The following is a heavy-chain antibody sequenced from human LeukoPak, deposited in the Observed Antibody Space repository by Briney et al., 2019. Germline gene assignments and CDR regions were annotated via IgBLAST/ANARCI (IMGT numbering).Heavy chain of an antibody. D-gene: IGHD5-18*01. CDR3: ARPRSEGYSYGPDAFDI. CDR1: GFTFDDYG. V-gene: IGHV3-20*04. J-gene: IGHJ3*02. CDR2: INWNGGST. Sequence: PGGSLRLSCAASGFTFDDYGMSWVRQAPGNGLEWVSGINWNGGSTGYADSVKGRFTISRDNAKNSLYLQMNSLRAEDTALYYCARPRSEGYSYGPDAFDIWGQGTMVTVSS.